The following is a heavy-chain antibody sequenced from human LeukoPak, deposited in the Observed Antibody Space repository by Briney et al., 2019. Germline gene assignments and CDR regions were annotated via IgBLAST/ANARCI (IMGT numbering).Heavy chain of an antibody. V-gene: IGHV3-49*03. D-gene: IGHD6-19*01. CDR2: IRSKAYGGTT. J-gene: IGHJ4*02. CDR1: GFTFGDYA. Sequence: GGSLRLSCTASGFTFGDYAMSWFRQAPGKGLEWVGFIRSKAYGGTTEYAASVKGRFTISRDDSKSIAYLQMNSLKTEDTAVYYCTRGGFSSVWYYFDYWGQGTLVTVSS. CDR3: TRGGFSSVWYYFDY.